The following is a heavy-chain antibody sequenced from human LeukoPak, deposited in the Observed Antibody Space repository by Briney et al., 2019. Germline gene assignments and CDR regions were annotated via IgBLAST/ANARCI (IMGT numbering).Heavy chain of an antibody. J-gene: IGHJ3*02. CDR1: GYTFTSYD. V-gene: IGHV1-8*01. D-gene: IGHD6-19*01. CDR2: MNPNSGNT. Sequence: ASVKVSCKAFGYTFTSYDINWVRQATGQGLEWMGWMNPNSGNTGYAQKFQGRVTMTRNTSISTAYMELSSLRSEDTAVYYCARELSRLGWLVPSDAFDIWGQGTMVTVSS. CDR3: ARELSRLGWLVPSDAFDI.